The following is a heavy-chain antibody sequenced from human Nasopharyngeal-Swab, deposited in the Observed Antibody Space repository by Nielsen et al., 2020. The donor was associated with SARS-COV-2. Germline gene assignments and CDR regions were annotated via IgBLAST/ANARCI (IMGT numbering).Heavy chain of an antibody. Sequence: GSSLNISCAASGFTFSDSAIHWVRQASGKGLEWVGRVRSKGNTYATAYSAAVKGRFIIFRDDPTNTAYLQMNSLKTEDTAMYYCTRCGGGCYWGKDYWGQGTLVTVSS. V-gene: IGHV3-73*01. D-gene: IGHD2-15*01. CDR3: TRCGGGCYWGKDY. J-gene: IGHJ4*02. CDR2: VRSKGNTYAT. CDR1: GFTFSDSA.